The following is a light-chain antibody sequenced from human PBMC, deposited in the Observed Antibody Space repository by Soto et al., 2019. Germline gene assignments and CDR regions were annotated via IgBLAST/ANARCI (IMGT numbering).Light chain of an antibody. CDR3: QQYNNWPPWT. V-gene: IGKV3-15*01. CDR1: QSVSSN. Sequence: EIVMTQSPATLSVSPGERATLSCRASQSVSSNLAWYQQKPGQAPRLLIYGASTRATGIPARCSGSRSGTECTLTISSLQSEDFAVYYCQQYNNWPPWTFGQGTKVEIK. J-gene: IGKJ1*01. CDR2: GAS.